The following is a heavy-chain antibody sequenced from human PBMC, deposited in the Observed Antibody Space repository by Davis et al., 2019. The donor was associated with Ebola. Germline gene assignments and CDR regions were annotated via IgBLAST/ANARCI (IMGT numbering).Heavy chain of an antibody. CDR3: ARAMAFAQYWYYYYYMDV. V-gene: IGHV1-3*01. CDR2: INAGNGNT. CDR1: GYTFTSYA. D-gene: IGHD5-24*01. J-gene: IGHJ6*03. Sequence: ASVKVSCKASGYTFTSYAMHWVRQAPGQRLEWMGWINAGNGNTKYSQKFQGRVTITRDTSASTAYMELSSLRSEDTAVYYCARAMAFAQYWYYYYYMDVWGKGTTVTVSS.